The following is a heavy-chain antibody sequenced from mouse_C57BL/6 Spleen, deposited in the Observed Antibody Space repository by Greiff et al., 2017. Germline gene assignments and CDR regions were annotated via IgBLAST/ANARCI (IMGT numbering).Heavy chain of an antibody. D-gene: IGHD4-1*01. Sequence: EVQLQQSGPELVKPGASVKISCKASGYSFTGYYMNWVKQSPEKSLEWIGEINPSTGGTTYNQKFKAKATLTVDKSSSTAYMQLKSLTSEDSAVYYCARSTGRGFAYWGQGTLVTVSA. CDR2: INPSTGGT. CDR3: ARSTGRGFAY. CDR1: GYSFTGYY. J-gene: IGHJ3*01. V-gene: IGHV1-42*01.